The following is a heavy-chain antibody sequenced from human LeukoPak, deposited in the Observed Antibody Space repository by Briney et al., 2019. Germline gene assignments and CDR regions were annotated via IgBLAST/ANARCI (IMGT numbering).Heavy chain of an antibody. CDR3: AKGDDP. Sequence: GGSLRLSCAASGFTFSTYDMHWVRQAPGKGLEWVAFIRHDEGNKYYADSVKGRFTISRDNSKSALYLQMTSLRAEDTAVYYCAKGDDPWGQGTLVTVSS. J-gene: IGHJ5*02. CDR2: IRHDEGNK. CDR1: GFTFSTYD. V-gene: IGHV3-30*02.